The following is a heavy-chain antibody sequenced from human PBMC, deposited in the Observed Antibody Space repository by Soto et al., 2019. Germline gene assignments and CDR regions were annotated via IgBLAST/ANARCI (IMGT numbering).Heavy chain of an antibody. CDR2: INSDGTST. Sequence: EVQLVESGGYLVEPGGSLRLSCAASGFTFSSYWLHWVRQAPGKGLVWVSRINSDGTSTSYAESVKGRFTISRDNAKNTLYLQMNSLTAEDTAVYYCARDSGGSYGGREYPFDYWGQGTLVTVSS. CDR3: ARDSGGSYGGREYPFDY. D-gene: IGHD4-17*01. CDR1: GFTFSSYW. J-gene: IGHJ4*02. V-gene: IGHV3-74*01.